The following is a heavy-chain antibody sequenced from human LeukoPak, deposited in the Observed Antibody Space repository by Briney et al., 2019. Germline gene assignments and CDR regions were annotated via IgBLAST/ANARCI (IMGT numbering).Heavy chain of an antibody. CDR2: LSCDGRNE. V-gene: IGHV3-30*04. CDR3: ASGSGNYYDY. Sequence: GGSLRLSCAASGFTFRSYAMHWVRQAPGKGLEWVAVLSCDGRNEYYADTVKGRVTISRDSSKNTLYLQMNSLRGEDTAVYYCASGSGNYYDYWGRGTLVTVSS. CDR1: GFTFRSYA. J-gene: IGHJ4*02. D-gene: IGHD3-10*01.